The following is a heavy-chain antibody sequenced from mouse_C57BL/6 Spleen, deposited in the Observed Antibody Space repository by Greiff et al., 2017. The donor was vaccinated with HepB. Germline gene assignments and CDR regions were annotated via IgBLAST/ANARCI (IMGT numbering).Heavy chain of an antibody. D-gene: IGHD1-1*01. Sequence: EVKLVESGPELVKPGASVKIPCKASGYTFTDYNMDWVKQSHGKSLEWIGDINPNNGGTIYNQKFKGKATLTVDKSSSTAYMELRSLTSEDTAVYYCARDYGSSLFAYWGQGTLVTVSA. CDR3: ARDYGSSLFAY. V-gene: IGHV1-18*01. CDR2: INPNNGGT. J-gene: IGHJ3*01. CDR1: GYTFTDYN.